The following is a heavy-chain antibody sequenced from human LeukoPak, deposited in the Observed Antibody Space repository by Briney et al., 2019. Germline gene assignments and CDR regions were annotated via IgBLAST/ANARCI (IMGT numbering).Heavy chain of an antibody. V-gene: IGHV7-4-1*02. CDR2: INMYTANP. D-gene: IGHD3-16*01. CDR3: ARHDNDDDFDY. Sequence: ASVKVSCKASGYTFTRYAINWLRQAPGQGLEWMGWINMYTANPAYAQGFTERFVFSLDTSVTTAYLQISNLKTEDTAVYYCARHDNDDDFDYWGQGTLVTVSS. J-gene: IGHJ4*02. CDR1: GYTFTRYA.